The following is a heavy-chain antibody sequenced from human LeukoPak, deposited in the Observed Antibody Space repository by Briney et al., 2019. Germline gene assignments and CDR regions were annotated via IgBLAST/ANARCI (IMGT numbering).Heavy chain of an antibody. CDR3: ARDGAYYDSSGYRVSMLFDI. Sequence: ASVKVSCKASGYTFTGYYMHWVRQAPGQGLEWMGWINPNSGGTNYAQKFQGRVTMTRDTSISIAYMELSRLRSDDTAVYYCARDGAYYDSSGYRVSMLFDIWGQGTMVTVSS. D-gene: IGHD3-22*01. CDR2: INPNSGGT. CDR1: GYTFTGYY. V-gene: IGHV1-2*02. J-gene: IGHJ3*02.